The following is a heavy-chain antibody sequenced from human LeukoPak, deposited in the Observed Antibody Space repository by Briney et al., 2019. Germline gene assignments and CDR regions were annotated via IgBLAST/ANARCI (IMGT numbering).Heavy chain of an antibody. Sequence: GGSLRLSCAAYGFTFRSYAMSWVRQAPGKGPEWVSTISGSGDSTHYADSVKGRFTISRDNSKNTLYLQMNSLRAEDTAVYYCAKSPSGSYYGRYFDYWGQGTLVTVSS. V-gene: IGHV3-23*01. CDR3: AKSPSGSYYGRYFDY. CDR2: ISGSGDST. J-gene: IGHJ4*02. CDR1: GFTFRSYA. D-gene: IGHD1-26*01.